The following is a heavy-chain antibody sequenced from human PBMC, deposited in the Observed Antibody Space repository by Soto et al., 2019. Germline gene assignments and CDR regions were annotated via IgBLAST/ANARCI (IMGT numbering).Heavy chain of an antibody. D-gene: IGHD6-19*01. Sequence: GGSLRLSCAASGFSFSSYGMHWVRQVPGQGPEWVAVISYDGSKETYADSVKGRFTISRDNSKNTMYLQMNSLRVEDTALYYCAKEGRQWLTYYYYGMDVWGQGTSVTVSS. CDR1: GFSFSSYG. V-gene: IGHV3-30*18. CDR3: AKEGRQWLTYYYYGMDV. CDR2: ISYDGSKE. J-gene: IGHJ6*02.